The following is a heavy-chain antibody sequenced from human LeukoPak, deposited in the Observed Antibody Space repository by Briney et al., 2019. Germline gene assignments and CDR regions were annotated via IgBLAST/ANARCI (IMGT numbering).Heavy chain of an antibody. D-gene: IGHD1-20*01. J-gene: IGHJ6*02. CDR3: ARGPRITGTTYGMDV. CDR1: GFTVSSNY. V-gene: IGHV3-66*01. CDR2: IYSGGST. Sequence: GGSLRLSCAASGFTVSSNYMSWVRQAPGKGLEWVSVIYSGGSTYYADSVKGRFTISRDNSKNTLYLQMNSLRAEDTAVYYCARGPRITGTTYGMDVWGQGTTVTVSS.